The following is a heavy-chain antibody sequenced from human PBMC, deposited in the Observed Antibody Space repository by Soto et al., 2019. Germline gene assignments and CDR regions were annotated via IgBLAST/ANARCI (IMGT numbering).Heavy chain of an antibody. CDR2: IQSDGSSI. Sequence: EVQLVESGGGLVQPGGSLRLSCAASGFTFNHYWIHWVRQVPGKGLMWVSRIQSDGSSIDYAVSVKGRFTISRDNAKNTVYLQMNSLRVEDSAMYYCARSGGIDYWGQGTLVTVSS. D-gene: IGHD6-25*01. J-gene: IGHJ4*02. CDR3: ARSGGIDY. V-gene: IGHV3-74*01. CDR1: GFTFNHYW.